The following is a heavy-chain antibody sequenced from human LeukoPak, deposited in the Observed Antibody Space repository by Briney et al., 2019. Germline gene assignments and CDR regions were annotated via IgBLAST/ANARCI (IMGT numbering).Heavy chain of an antibody. D-gene: IGHD2-2*01. CDR1: GGSISSSSYY. J-gene: IGHJ5*02. CDR2: IYYSGST. Sequence: SETLSLTCTVSGGSISSSSYYWGWIRQPPGKGLEWIGSIYYSGSTNYNPSLKSRVTISVDTSKNQFSLKLSSVTAADTAVYYCARDLAYCSSTSCLNSWFDPWGQGTLVTVSS. CDR3: ARDLAYCSSTSCLNSWFDP. V-gene: IGHV4-39*07.